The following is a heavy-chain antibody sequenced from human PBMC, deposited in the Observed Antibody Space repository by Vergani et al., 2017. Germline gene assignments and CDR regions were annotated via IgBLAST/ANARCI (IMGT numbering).Heavy chain of an antibody. J-gene: IGHJ6*02. CDR3: AGRGGQWLGLYCGMDV. V-gene: IGHV1-69*01. D-gene: IGHD6-19*01. Sequence: QVQLVQSGAEVKKPGSSVKVSCKASGGTFSSYAISWVRQAPGQGLEWMGGIIPIFGTANYAQKSQGRVTITADESTSTAYMELSSLRSEDTAVYYCAGRGGQWLGLYCGMDVWGQGTTVTVSS. CDR1: GGTFSSYA. CDR2: IIPIFGTA.